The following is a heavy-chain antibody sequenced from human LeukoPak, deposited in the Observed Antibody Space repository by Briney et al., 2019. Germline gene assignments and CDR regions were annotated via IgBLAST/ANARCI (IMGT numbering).Heavy chain of an antibody. CDR3: ARHLGFYCSSTSCYVVNWFDP. CDR2: IYTSGST. J-gene: IGHJ5*02. D-gene: IGHD2-2*01. CDR1: GGSISSGSYY. V-gene: IGHV4-61*02. Sequence: NASETLSLTCTVSGGSISSGSYYWSWIRQPAGKGLEWIGRIYTSGSTNYNPSLKSRVTISVDTSKNQFSLKLSSVTAADTAVYYCARHLGFYCSSTSCYVVNWFDPWGQGTLVTVSS.